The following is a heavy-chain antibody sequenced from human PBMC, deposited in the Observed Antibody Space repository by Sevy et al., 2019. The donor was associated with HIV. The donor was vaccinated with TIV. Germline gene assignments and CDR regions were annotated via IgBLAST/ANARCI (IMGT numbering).Heavy chain of an antibody. CDR2: IGTLADT. Sequence: GGSLRLSCAASGFTFSGSDMHWVRQVKGKGLEWISSIGTLADTFYADSVKGRFTISRDNAQSYLYLHMSSLKVGDTGFLFWLRGLQTHCDRTACPLDYWGQGTLVTVSS. J-gene: IGHJ4*02. CDR3: LRGLQTHCDRTACPLDY. CDR1: GFTFSGSD. V-gene: IGHV3-13*01. D-gene: IGHD3-3*01.